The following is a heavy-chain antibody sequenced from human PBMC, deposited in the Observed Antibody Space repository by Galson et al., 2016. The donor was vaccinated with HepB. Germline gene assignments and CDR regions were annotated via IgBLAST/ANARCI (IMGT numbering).Heavy chain of an antibody. Sequence: SLRLSCAVSGPGFKAYGMSWVRQAPGKGLHWVSGIDSEGQTTHHADSVKGRFTMSRDNSKDTVYLEMIDLRVEDTAIYYYAIGATGATWRNWGQGTLVTVSS. CDR2: IDSEGQTT. V-gene: IGHV3-23*03. J-gene: IGHJ4*02. D-gene: IGHD1-1*01. CDR3: AIGATGATWRN. CDR1: GPGFKAYG.